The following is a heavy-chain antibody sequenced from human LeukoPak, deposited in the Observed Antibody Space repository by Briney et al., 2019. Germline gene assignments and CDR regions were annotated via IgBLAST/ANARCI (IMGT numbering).Heavy chain of an antibody. Sequence: GGSLRLSCAASGFTFSSYWMSWVRQAPGKGLEWVAHIKQDGSEKYYVDSVKGRFTISRDNAKNSLYLQMNSLRAEDTAVYYCARDNVPLSTMIVVVFDYWGQGTLVTVSS. CDR3: ARDNVPLSTMIVVVFDY. CDR1: GFTFSSYW. V-gene: IGHV3-7*01. D-gene: IGHD3-22*01. CDR2: IKQDGSEK. J-gene: IGHJ4*02.